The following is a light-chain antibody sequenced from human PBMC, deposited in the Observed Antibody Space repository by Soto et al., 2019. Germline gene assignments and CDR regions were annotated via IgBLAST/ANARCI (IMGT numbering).Light chain of an antibody. V-gene: IGKV1-5*01. Sequence: DIQMTQSPSTQSASVGDRVTITCRASQSISSWLAWYQQKPGKAPKLLIYDASSLGSGVPSRFSGGGSGTEFTLTISSLQPDDFATYCCQQYNSNSYTFGQGTKLDIK. CDR1: QSISSW. J-gene: IGKJ2*01. CDR3: QQYNSNSYT. CDR2: DAS.